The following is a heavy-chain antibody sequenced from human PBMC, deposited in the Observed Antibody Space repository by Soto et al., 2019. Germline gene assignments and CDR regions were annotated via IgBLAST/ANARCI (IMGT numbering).Heavy chain of an antibody. D-gene: IGHD3-3*01. CDR1: GGSISTRSSY. CDR3: ARDLRITIFGVVNYYYYGMDV. CDR2: IYYIGNT. Sequence: PSETLSLTCTVSGGSISTRSSYWGWIRQPPGKGLEWIGSIYYIGNTYYNPSLKSRVAISIDSSKTRFSLNLNSVTTADTAVYYCARDLRITIFGVVNYYYYGMDVWGQGTTVTVSS. J-gene: IGHJ6*02. V-gene: IGHV4-39*02.